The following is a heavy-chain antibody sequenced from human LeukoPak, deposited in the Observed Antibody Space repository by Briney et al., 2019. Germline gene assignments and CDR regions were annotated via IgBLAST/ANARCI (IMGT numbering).Heavy chain of an antibody. Sequence: GGSLRLSWAASGFTFSSYAMSLVRQAPGQGLEWVSTISGSGGSTYYADSVKGRFTISRDNSKNTLYLRMNSLRAEDTAVYYCAKDALRGANSSLDYCGQGTLVTVSS. V-gene: IGHV3-23*01. J-gene: IGHJ4*02. D-gene: IGHD4/OR15-4a*01. CDR2: ISGSGGST. CDR3: AKDALRGANSSLDY. CDR1: GFTFSSYA.